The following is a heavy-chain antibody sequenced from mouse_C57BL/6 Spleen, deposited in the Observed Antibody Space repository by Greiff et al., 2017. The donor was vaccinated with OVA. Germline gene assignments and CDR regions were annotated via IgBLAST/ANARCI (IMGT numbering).Heavy chain of an antibody. CDR2: IYYSGTF. D-gene: IGHD1-1*01. V-gene: IGHV3-5*01. CDR3: ARDHYFGYFDV. CDR1: GISITTGHYR. Sequence: EVKLVESGPGLVKPSQTVFLTCTVTGISITTGHYRWSWIRPFPGNNLEWIGYIYYSGTFTYNPSLPRRTTITRDTPKNQFCLEMNSLTAEDTATYYCARDHYFGYFDVWGTGTTVTVSS. J-gene: IGHJ1*03.